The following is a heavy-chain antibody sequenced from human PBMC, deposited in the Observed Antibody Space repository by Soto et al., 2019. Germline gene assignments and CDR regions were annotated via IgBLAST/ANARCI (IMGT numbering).Heavy chain of an antibody. V-gene: IGHV4-39*01. CDR3: AEEWADSSSWRKFDY. J-gene: IGHJ4*02. CDR2: IYYSGST. D-gene: IGHD6-13*01. CDR1: GGSISSSSYY. Sequence: SETLSLTCTVSGGSISSSSYYWGWIRQPPGKGLEWIGSIYYSGSTYYNLSLKSRVTISVDTSKNQFSLKLSSVTAADTAVYYCAEEWADSSSWRKFDYWGQGTLVTVSS.